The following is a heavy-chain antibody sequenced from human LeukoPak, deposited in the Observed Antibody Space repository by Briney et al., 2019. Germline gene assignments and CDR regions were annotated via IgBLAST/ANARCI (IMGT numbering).Heavy chain of an antibody. J-gene: IGHJ6*02. CDR1: GFTFSTYS. CDR3: ARDGTGFSSGMGV. CDR2: IDFSSSYI. V-gene: IGHV3-21*01. D-gene: IGHD7-27*01. Sequence: GGSLRLSCAASGFTFSTYSMNWVRQAPGKGLEWVSSIDFSSSYIYYIDSVKGRLTISRDNARNSLYLQMNSLRAEDTAVYYCARDGTGFSSGMGVWGQGTTVTVSS.